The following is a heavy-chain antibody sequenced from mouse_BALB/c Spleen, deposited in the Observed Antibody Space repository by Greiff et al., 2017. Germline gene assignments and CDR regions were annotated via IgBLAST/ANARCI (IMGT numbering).Heavy chain of an antibody. CDR1: GYTFTSYW. CDR2: IYPGNSDT. Sequence: VQLQQSGTVLARPGASVKMSCKASGYTFTSYWMHWVKQRPGQGLEWIGAIYPGNSDTSYNQKFKGKAKLTAVTSTSTAYMELSSLTNEDSAVYDCTRGGGIYAMDYWGQGTSVTVSS. J-gene: IGHJ4*01. CDR3: TRGGGIYAMDY. V-gene: IGHV1-5*01.